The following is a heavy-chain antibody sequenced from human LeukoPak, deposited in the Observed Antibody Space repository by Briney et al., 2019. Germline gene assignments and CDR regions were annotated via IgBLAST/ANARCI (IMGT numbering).Heavy chain of an antibody. V-gene: IGHV1-46*01. CDR3: ASSGAAAGQRDY. Sequence: ASVKVSCKAFGYTFTSYYMHWVRQAPGQGLEWMGIINPSGGSTSYAQKFQGRVTMTRDTSTSTVYMELSSLRSEDTAVYYCASSGAAAGQRDYWGQGTLVTVSS. CDR1: GYTFTSYY. D-gene: IGHD6-13*01. CDR2: INPSGGST. J-gene: IGHJ4*02.